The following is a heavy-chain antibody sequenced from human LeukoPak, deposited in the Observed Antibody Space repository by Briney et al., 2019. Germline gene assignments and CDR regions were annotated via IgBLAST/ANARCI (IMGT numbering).Heavy chain of an antibody. Sequence: SETLSLTCTVSGGSISSYYWSWIRQPPGKGLECIGYIYYSESTNYNPSLKSRVTISVDTSKNQFSLKLSSVTAADTAVYYCARGSYYYDYWGQGTLVTVSS. CDR1: GGSISSYY. V-gene: IGHV4-59*01. CDR2: IYYSEST. CDR3: ARGSYYYDY. J-gene: IGHJ4*02.